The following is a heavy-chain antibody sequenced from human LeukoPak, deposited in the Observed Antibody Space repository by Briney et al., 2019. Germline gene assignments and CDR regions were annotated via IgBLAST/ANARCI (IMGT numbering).Heavy chain of an antibody. CDR2: IYHSGST. J-gene: IGHJ4*02. Sequence: NPSETLSLTCGVSGGSISSSNWWNWVRQPPGKGLEWIGEIYHSGSTNYNPSLKSRVTISVDKSKNLFSLNLRSVTAADTAVYYCVAAALAVDSWGQGTLVTVSS. CDR1: GGSISSSNW. CDR3: VAAALAVDS. D-gene: IGHD6-19*01. V-gene: IGHV4-4*02.